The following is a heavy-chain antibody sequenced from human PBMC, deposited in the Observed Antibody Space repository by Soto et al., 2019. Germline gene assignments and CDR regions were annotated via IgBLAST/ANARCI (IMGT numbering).Heavy chain of an antibody. CDR3: ARARSAPWAYYYDSSGYY. CDR2: ISSSSSYI. CDR1: GFTFSSYS. J-gene: IGHJ4*02. V-gene: IGHV3-21*01. Sequence: GGSLRLSCAASGFTFSSYSMNWVRQAPGKGLEWVSSISSSSSYIYYADSVKGRFTISRDNAKNSLYLQMNSLRAEDTAVYYCARARSAPWAYYYDSSGYYWDQGTLVTVSS. D-gene: IGHD3-22*01.